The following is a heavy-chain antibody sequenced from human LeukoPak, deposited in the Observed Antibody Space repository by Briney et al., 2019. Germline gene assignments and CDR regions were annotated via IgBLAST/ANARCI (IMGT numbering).Heavy chain of an antibody. CDR1: GFIFSNTE. V-gene: IGHV3-48*03. CDR2: ISSSGGVT. J-gene: IGHJ6*04. CDR3: ARPALYLHGDFPRV. Sequence: GGSLRLSCTVSGFIFSNTEMNWVRQAPGKGLEWVSFISSSGGVTNYADSVKGRFTISRDNTKKSLYLQMNSLTAEDTAVYYCARPALYLHGDFPRVWGRGTTVTVSS. D-gene: IGHD4-17*01.